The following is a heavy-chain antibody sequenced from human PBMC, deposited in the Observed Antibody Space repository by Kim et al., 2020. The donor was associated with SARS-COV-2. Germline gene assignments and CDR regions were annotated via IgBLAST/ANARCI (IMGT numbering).Heavy chain of an antibody. Sequence: GGSLRLSCAASGFTFSSYGMNWVRQAPGKGLEWVSYISSDGGTKYYADSVKGRFTISRDNAKNSLYLQMNSLRAEDTAVYYCAKDEYCGVGFCYDCHYYG. J-gene: IGHJ6*01. CDR1: GFTFSSYG. CDR3: AKDEYCGVGFCYDCHYYG. CDR2: ISSDGGTK. D-gene: IGHD2-15*01. V-gene: IGHV3-48*03.